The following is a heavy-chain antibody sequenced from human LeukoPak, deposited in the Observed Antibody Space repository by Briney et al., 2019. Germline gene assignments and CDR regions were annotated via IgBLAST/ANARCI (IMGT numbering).Heavy chain of an antibody. V-gene: IGHV3-23*01. CDR2: ISISGGTT. D-gene: IGHD5-18*01. J-gene: IGHJ4*02. CDR1: GFTFSNSA. Sequence: GGSLRLSCAASGFTFSNSAMSWVRQAPGKGLEWVSSISISGGTTYYADSVKGRFTISRDNSKKTLYLQMNSLRAEDTAIYYCAKDPGRGYTYGFKGWGQGTLVTVSS. CDR3: AKDPGRGYTYGFKG.